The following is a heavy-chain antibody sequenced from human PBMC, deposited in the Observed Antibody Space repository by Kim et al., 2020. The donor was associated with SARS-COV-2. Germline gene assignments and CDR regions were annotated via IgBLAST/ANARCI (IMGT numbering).Heavy chain of an antibody. J-gene: IGHJ5*02. V-gene: IGHV3-23*01. Sequence: GGSLRLSCAASGFTFSSYAMSWVRQAPGKGLEWVSAISGSGGSTYYADSVKGRFTISRDNSKNTLYLQMNSLRAEDTAVYYCAKDRGTGTRRRVDPNWFDPWGQGTLVTVSS. D-gene: IGHD1-7*01. CDR2: ISGSGGST. CDR1: GFTFSSYA. CDR3: AKDRGTGTRRRVDPNWFDP.